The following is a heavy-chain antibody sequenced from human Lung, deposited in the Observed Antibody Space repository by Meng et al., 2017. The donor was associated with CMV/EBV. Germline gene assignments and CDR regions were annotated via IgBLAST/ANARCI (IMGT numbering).Heavy chain of an antibody. Sequence: QGQLVQSGAEVKKPGASVKVSCKASGYTFTSYGFNWVRQAPGQGLEWMGWISAYNGDTNYAQTLQGRVTMTTDTSTSTAYMELRSLRSDDTAVYYCARVEVGITSRDYWGQGTLVTVSS. J-gene: IGHJ4*02. V-gene: IGHV1-18*01. CDR2: ISAYNGDT. D-gene: IGHD1-26*01. CDR1: GYTFTSYG. CDR3: ARVEVGITSRDY.